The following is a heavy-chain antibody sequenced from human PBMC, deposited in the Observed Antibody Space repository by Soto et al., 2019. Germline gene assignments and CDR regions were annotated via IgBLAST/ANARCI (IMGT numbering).Heavy chain of an antibody. CDR3: ARDQQIRVDP. Sequence: SETLSLTCTVSGGSISSGDYCWSWIRQPPGKGLEWIGYIYYSGSTYYNPSLKSRVTISVDTSKNQFSLKLSSVTAADTAVYYCARDQQIRVDPWGQGTLVTVSS. D-gene: IGHD6-13*01. CDR2: IYYSGST. J-gene: IGHJ5*02. CDR1: GGSISSGDYC. V-gene: IGHV4-30-4*01.